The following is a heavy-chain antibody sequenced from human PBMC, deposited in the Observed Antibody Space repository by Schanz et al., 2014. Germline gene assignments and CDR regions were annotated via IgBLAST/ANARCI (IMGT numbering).Heavy chain of an antibody. D-gene: IGHD3-22*01. V-gene: IGHV3-23*01. CDR3: ARKMKVGVYGGKGHDSLDI. Sequence: EVQLLESGGGLVQPGGSLKLSCAASGLIFSNYVMSWVRQAPGKGLEWVSAISGSGGSTYYADSVKGRFTISRDNAKNTLYLQMNTLRAEDTAVYYCARKMKVGVYGGKGHDSLDIWGQGTMVTVSS. J-gene: IGHJ3*02. CDR2: ISGSGGST. CDR1: GLIFSNYV.